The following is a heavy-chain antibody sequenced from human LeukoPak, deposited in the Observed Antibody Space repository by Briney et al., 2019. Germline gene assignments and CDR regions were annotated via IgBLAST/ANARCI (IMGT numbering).Heavy chain of an antibody. CDR2: TRFDGSNK. Sequence: GGSLRLSCAASGFIFSNYGMHWVRQAPGKGLDGVAFTRFDGSNKYYADSVKGRFTISRDNSKNTLYLQMNSLRAEDTAVYYCAREKSYYDSSGYYMTYYFDYWGQGTLVTVSS. CDR3: AREKSYYDSSGYYMTYYFDY. CDR1: GFIFSNYG. J-gene: IGHJ4*02. D-gene: IGHD3-22*01. V-gene: IGHV3-30*02.